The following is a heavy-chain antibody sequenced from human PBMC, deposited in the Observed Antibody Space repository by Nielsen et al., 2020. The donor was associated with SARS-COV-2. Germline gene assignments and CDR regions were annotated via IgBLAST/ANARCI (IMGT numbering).Heavy chain of an antibody. J-gene: IGHJ6*02. CDR3: ARGALRFLEWLGDYYYYGMDV. V-gene: IGHV3-13*01. CDR2: IGTAGDT. Sequence: GESLKISCAASGFTFSSYDMHWVRQATGKGLEWVSAIGTAGDTYYPGSVKGRFTISRENAKNSLYLQMNSLRAGDTAVYYCARGALRFLEWLGDYYYYGMDVWGQGTTVTVSS. CDR1: GFTFSSYD. D-gene: IGHD3-3*01.